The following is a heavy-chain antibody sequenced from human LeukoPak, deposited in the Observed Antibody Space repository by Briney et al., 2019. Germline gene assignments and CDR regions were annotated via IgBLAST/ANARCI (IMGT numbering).Heavy chain of an antibody. CDR2: VIPIFGTA. J-gene: IGHJ2*01. Sequence: ASVKVSCKASGGTFSSYAISWVRQAPGQGLEWMGGVIPIFGTANYAQKFQGRVTITADESTSTAYMVLSSLRSEDTAVYYCARDRRYYDSSGYPSYWYFDLWGRGTLVTVSS. CDR3: ARDRRYYDSSGYPSYWYFDL. CDR1: GGTFSSYA. V-gene: IGHV1-69*13. D-gene: IGHD3-22*01.